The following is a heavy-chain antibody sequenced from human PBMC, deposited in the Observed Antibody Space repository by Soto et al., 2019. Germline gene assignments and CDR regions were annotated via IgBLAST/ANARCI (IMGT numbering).Heavy chain of an antibody. V-gene: IGHV4-59*12. CDR2: IYYSGST. Sequence: SETLSLTCTVSGGSISSYYWSWIRQPPGKGLEWIGYIYYSGSTYYNPSLKSRVTISVDTSRNQFSLKLSSVTAADTAVYYCARTGSGGYYSGMDVWGQGTTVTVSS. CDR1: GGSISSYY. D-gene: IGHD3-22*01. J-gene: IGHJ6*02. CDR3: ARTGSGGYYSGMDV.